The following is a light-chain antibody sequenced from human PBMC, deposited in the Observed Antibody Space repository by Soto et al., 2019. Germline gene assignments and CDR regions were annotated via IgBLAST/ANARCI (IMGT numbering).Light chain of an antibody. CDR3: QQYDSSPWT. Sequence: EIVLTQSPGTLSLSPGERATLSCRASLSVSSSSLAWYQQKPGQAPRLLIYGASGRATGLPDWFSGSGSGTDFTLTISRLEPEDFAVYYCQQYDSSPWTFGQGTKVEIK. CDR1: LSVSSSS. CDR2: GAS. J-gene: IGKJ1*01. V-gene: IGKV3-20*01.